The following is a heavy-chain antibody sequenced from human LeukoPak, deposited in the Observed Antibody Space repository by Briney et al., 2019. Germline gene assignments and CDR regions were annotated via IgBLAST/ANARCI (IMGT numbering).Heavy chain of an antibody. J-gene: IGHJ4*02. CDR3: AKDRITGTPYYFDY. CDR1: GVTFSSYW. CDR2: INNDGSST. V-gene: IGHV3-74*01. Sequence: GGSLRLSCAASGVTFSSYWMHWVRQAPGKGLVCVSRINNDGSSTSYADSVKGRVTISRDNAKNTLYLQINSLRAEDTGVYYCAKDRITGTPYYFDYWGQGTLVTVSS. D-gene: IGHD1-20*01.